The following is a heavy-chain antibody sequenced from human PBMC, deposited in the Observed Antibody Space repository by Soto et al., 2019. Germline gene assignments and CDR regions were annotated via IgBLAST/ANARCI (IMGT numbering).Heavy chain of an antibody. Sequence: SETLSLTCTVSGGSINSYYWSWIRQPPGKGLEWIGNIYYSGSTNYNPSLRSRVTISVDTSKNQFSLNLSSVTAADTAVYYCARGGRGGYGGYDHDYRGQGALVTVSS. CDR3: ARGGRGGYGGYDHDY. V-gene: IGHV4-59*01. J-gene: IGHJ4*02. CDR2: IYYSGST. CDR1: GGSINSYY. D-gene: IGHD5-12*01.